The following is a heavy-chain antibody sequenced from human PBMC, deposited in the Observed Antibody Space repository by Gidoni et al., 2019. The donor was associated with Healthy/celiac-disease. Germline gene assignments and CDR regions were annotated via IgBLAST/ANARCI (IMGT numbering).Heavy chain of an antibody. Sequence: QLQLQESGPGLVKPSETLSLTCPVSGGSISSRSYYWGWIRQPPGKGLEWIGSIYYSGSTYYNPSLKSRVTISVDTSKNQFSLKLSSVTAADTAVYYCARLASAIVVVPAAHYFDYWGQGTLVTVSS. J-gene: IGHJ4*02. D-gene: IGHD2-2*01. V-gene: IGHV4-39*01. CDR3: ARLASAIVVVPAAHYFDY. CDR1: GGSISSRSYY. CDR2: IYYSGST.